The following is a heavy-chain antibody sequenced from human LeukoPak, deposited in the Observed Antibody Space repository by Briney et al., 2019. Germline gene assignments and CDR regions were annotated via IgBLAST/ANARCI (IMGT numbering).Heavy chain of an antibody. CDR2: INPDGRDT. CDR3: ASGVTFGGVIVHDY. CDR1: GFTFNRCW. Sequence: GGSLRLSCVVSGFTFNRCWMNWVRQAPGKGLEWVAHINPDGRDTYYVDSVKGRFTISRDNSKNTLYLQMNSLRAEDTAVYYCASGVTFGGVIVHDYWGQGTLVTVSS. D-gene: IGHD3-16*02. J-gene: IGHJ4*02. V-gene: IGHV3-7*03.